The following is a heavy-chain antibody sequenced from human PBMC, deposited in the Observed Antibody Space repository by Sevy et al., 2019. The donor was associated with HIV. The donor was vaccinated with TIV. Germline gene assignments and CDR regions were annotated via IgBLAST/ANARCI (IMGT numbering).Heavy chain of an antibody. D-gene: IGHD2-15*01. Sequence: GGSLRLSCAASGFTFDDYAMHWVRQPPGKGLEWVSGISWNSGSIGYADSVKGRLTISRDNAKNSLYLQMNSLRAEDTALYYCAKDMRYCSGGSCYYYGMDVWGQGTTVTVSS. V-gene: IGHV3-9*01. J-gene: IGHJ6*02. CDR3: AKDMRYCSGGSCYYYGMDV. CDR2: ISWNSGSI. CDR1: GFTFDDYA.